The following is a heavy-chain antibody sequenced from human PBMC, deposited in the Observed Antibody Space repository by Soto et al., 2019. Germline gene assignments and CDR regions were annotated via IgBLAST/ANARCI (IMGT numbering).Heavy chain of an antibody. J-gene: IGHJ5*02. Sequence: PSETLSLTCAVYGGAFSTYYWTWIRQPPGKGQERIGYIYYSGSTYYNPSLKSRVTISVDTSKNQFSLKLSSVTAADTAVYYCARDSDYYDSSGYSWFDPWGQGTLVTVSS. V-gene: IGHV4-34*09. CDR1: GGAFSTYY. CDR2: IYYSGST. D-gene: IGHD3-22*01. CDR3: ARDSDYYDSSGYSWFDP.